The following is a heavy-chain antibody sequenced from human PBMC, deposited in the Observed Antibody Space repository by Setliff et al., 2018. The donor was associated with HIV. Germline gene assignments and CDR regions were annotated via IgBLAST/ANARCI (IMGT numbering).Heavy chain of an antibody. CDR3: ARFPNPSQIVVVMSPDY. J-gene: IGHJ4*02. CDR1: GYSFTSYG. V-gene: IGHV1-18*01. CDR2: ISAYNGNT. D-gene: IGHD3-22*01. Sequence: ASVKVSCKASGYSFTSYGITWVRQAPGQGLEWMGWISAYNGNTNYAQNLQDRVTMTTDTSTSTAYMELRSLRSDDTAMYFCARFPNPSQIVVVMSPDYWGQGTLVTVSS.